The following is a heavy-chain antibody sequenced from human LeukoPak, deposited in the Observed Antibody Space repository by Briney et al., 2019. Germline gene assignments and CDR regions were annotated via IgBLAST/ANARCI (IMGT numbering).Heavy chain of an antibody. Sequence: PGRSLRLSCAASGFTFSSYAKHWVRQAPGKGLEWVAVISYDGSNKYYADSVKGRFTISRDNSKNTLYLQMNSLRAEDTAVYYCARDSPRSGYYYVGESVLDYWGQGTLVTVSS. CDR1: GFTFSSYA. V-gene: IGHV3-30*04. CDR3: ARDSPRSGYYYVGESVLDY. J-gene: IGHJ4*02. CDR2: ISYDGSNK. D-gene: IGHD3-22*01.